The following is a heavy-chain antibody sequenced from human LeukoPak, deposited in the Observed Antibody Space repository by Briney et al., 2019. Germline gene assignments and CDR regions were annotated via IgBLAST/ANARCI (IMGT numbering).Heavy chain of an antibody. D-gene: IGHD1-1*01. CDR1: GFTFSSNA. CDR3: ATTKQARRYFDY. J-gene: IGHJ4*02. V-gene: IGHV3-23*01. CDR2: ISGSGGNT. Sequence: GGSLRLSCAGCGFTFSSNAPSWVRQAPGKGLEWVSAISGSGGNTYYADSVRGRFTISRDNSKNTLYLQMNTLRAEDTAVYYCATTKQARRYFDYWGQGTLVTVSS.